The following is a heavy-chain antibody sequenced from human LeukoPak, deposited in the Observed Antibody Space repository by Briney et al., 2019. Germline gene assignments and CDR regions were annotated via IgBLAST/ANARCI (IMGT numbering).Heavy chain of an antibody. CDR3: AKDIRDGIVGATNYFDY. J-gene: IGHJ4*02. V-gene: IGHV3-9*01. D-gene: IGHD1-26*01. CDR1: GFTFDDYA. Sequence: GGSLRLSCAASGFTFDDYAMHWVRQAPGKGLEWVSGISWNSGSIGYADSVKGRFTISRDNAKNSLYLQMNSLRAEDTALYYCAKDIRDGIVGATNYFDYWGQGTLVTVSS. CDR2: ISWNSGSI.